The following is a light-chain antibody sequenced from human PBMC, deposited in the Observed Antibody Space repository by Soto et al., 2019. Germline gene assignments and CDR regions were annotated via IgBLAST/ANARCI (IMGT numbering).Light chain of an antibody. CDR1: GSDVGAYNY. Sequence: ALTQPPSASGSPGQSVTISCTGTGSDVGAYNYVSWYQQHPGKAPKLMIFEVSKRPSGVPDRFSGSKSGYTASLTVSGLQAEDEADYYCSSYAGSYYVFGTGTQLTVL. CDR3: SSYAGSYYV. J-gene: IGLJ1*01. V-gene: IGLV2-8*01. CDR2: EVS.